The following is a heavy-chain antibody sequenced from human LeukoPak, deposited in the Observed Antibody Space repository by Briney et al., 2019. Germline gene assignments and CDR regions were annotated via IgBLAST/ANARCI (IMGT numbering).Heavy chain of an antibody. CDR2: ISSSSSYI. D-gene: IGHD6-13*01. Sequence: GGSLRLSCAASGFTFSSYSMNWVRQAPGKGLEWVSSISSSSSYIYYADSVKGRFTISRDNAKNSLYLQMNSLRAEDTAVYYCARDPAAVSSEGVYWGQGTLVTVSS. CDR3: ARDPAAVSSEGVY. CDR1: GFTFSSYS. J-gene: IGHJ4*02. V-gene: IGHV3-21*01.